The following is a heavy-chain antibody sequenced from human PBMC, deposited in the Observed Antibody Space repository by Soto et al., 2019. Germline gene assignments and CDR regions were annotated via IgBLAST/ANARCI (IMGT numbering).Heavy chain of an antibody. D-gene: IGHD6-13*01. J-gene: IGHJ4*02. Sequence: QVQLVESGGGVVRPGRSLRLSCAASGFTFSNYGMHWVRQAPGKGLEWVAVMSYDGSNKYYADSVKGRFTISRDNSKNTLYVQMNSLRAEDTAVYYCAKGIWGIAAAGTHFDCWGQGTLVTVSS. CDR3: AKGIWGIAAAGTHFDC. CDR1: GFTFSNYG. V-gene: IGHV3-30*18. CDR2: MSYDGSNK.